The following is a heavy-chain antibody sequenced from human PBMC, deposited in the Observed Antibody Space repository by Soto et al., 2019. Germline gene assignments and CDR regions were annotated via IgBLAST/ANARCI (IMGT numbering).Heavy chain of an antibody. CDR3: ARGRGYGYGMDV. CDR1: GGSISSGSYY. CDR2: ISYSGNT. V-gene: IGHV4-31*03. Sequence: SETLSLTCTVSGGSISSGSYYWGWVRQHPGKGLEWIGHISYSGNTYYNPSLNGRLIISLDTSKNQFSLRLSSVTAADTAVYFCARGRGYGYGMDVWGQGTTVTVSS. D-gene: IGHD5-18*01. J-gene: IGHJ6*02.